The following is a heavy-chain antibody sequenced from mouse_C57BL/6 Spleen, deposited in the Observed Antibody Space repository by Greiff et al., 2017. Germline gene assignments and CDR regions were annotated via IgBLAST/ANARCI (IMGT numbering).Heavy chain of an antibody. V-gene: IGHV1-63*01. CDR1: GYTFTNYW. J-gene: IGHJ2*01. CDR2: IYPGGGYT. Sequence: VQLQQSGAELVRPGTSVKMSCKASGYTFTNYWIGWAKQRPGHGLEWIGDIYPGGGYTNYNEKFKGKATLTADKSSSTAYMQFSSLTSEDSAIYYCAREDYDGGYYFDYWGQGTTLTVSS. CDR3: AREDYDGGYYFDY. D-gene: IGHD2-4*01.